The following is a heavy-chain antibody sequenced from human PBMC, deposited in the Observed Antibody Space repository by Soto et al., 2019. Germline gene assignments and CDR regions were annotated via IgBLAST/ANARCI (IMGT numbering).Heavy chain of an antibody. J-gene: IGHJ6*02. Sequence: PSETLSLTCTVSGGSISSGDYYWSWIRQPPGKGLEWIGNIYYSGSTYYNPSLKSRVTISVDTSKNQFSLKLRSVTAADTAVHYCARALWYYYGMDVWGQGTTVTVSS. CDR2: IYYSGST. CDR3: ARALWYYYGMDV. D-gene: IGHD3-10*01. V-gene: IGHV4-30-4*01. CDR1: GGSISSGDYY.